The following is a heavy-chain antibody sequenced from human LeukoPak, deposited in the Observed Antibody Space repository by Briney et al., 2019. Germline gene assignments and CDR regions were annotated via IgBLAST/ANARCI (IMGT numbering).Heavy chain of an antibody. CDR1: GFTFSSYA. J-gene: IGHJ4*02. D-gene: IGHD1-26*01. V-gene: IGHV3-23*01. CDR2: ISGSGDST. CDR3: ARAGRGSYDLDY. Sequence: PGGSLRLSCAASGFTFSSYAMSWVRQAPGKGLEWVSAISGSGDSTYYADSVKGRFTISRDNAKNSLYLRMNSLRAEDTAVYYCARAGRGSYDLDYWGQGTLVTVSS.